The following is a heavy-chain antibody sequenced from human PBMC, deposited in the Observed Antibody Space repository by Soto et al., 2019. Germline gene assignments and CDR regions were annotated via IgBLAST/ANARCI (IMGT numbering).Heavy chain of an antibody. CDR3: ARLWRDIVVVPAAPDYYYYGMDV. V-gene: IGHV4-59*01. CDR2: IYYSGST. CDR1: GGLFSSYP. D-gene: IGHD2-2*01. J-gene: IGHJ6*02. Sequence: SCKASGGLFSSYPISWIRQPPGKGLEWIGYIYYSGSTNYNPSLKSRVTISVDTSKNQFSLKLSSVTAADTAVYYCARLWRDIVVVPAAPDYYYYGMDVWGQGTTVTVSS.